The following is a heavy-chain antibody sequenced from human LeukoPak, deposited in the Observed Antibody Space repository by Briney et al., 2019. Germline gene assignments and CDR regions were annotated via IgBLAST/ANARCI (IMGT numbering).Heavy chain of an antibody. CDR3: ARFPRMATIHYFDY. V-gene: IGHV1-46*01. D-gene: IGHD5-24*01. Sequence: ASVKVSCKASGYTFTTYYIHLVRQAPGQGLEWMGIINPSGGSTSYAQKFQGRVTMTRDTSTSTVYMELSSLRSEDTAVYYCARFPRMATIHYFDYWGQGTLVTVSS. CDR1: GYTFTTYY. CDR2: INPSGGST. J-gene: IGHJ4*02.